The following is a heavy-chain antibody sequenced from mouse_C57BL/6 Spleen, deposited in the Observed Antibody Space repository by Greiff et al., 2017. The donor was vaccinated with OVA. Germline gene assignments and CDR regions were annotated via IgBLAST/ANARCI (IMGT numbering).Heavy chain of an antibody. Sequence: VHLVESGAELARPGASVKLSCKASGYTFTSYGISWVKQRTGQGLEWIGEIYPRSGNTYYNEKFKGKATLTADKSSSTAYMELRSLTSEDSAVYFCARYDGYYLYAMDYWGQGTSVTVSS. CDR3: ARYDGYYLYAMDY. CDR2: IYPRSGNT. J-gene: IGHJ4*01. CDR1: GYTFTSYG. D-gene: IGHD2-3*01. V-gene: IGHV1-81*01.